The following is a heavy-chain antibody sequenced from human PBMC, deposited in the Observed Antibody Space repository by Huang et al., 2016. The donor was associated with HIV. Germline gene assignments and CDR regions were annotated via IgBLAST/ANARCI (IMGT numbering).Heavy chain of an antibody. D-gene: IGHD3-10*01. CDR2: IKSDGSST. CDR1: GFTFSSYW. Sequence: EVQLVESGGGLVQPGGSLRLSCAASGFTFSSYWMHWVRQVPGKGLVWVSQIKSDGSSTSYADSVKGRFTSSRDNAKNTLYLQMNSLRAEDTAVYYCARGSRQGKYYYGSGTAYWGQGTLVTVSS. V-gene: IGHV3-74*01. CDR3: ARGSRQGKYYYGSGTAY. J-gene: IGHJ4*02.